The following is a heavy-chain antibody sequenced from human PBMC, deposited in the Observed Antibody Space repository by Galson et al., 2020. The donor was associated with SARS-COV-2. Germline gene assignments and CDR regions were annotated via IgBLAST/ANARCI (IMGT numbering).Heavy chain of an antibody. J-gene: IGHJ6*02. CDR2: ISSSSSYI. CDR1: GFTFSSYS. D-gene: IGHD5-18*01. CDR3: AVDTATDYYYYYGMDV. Sequence: LSLTCAASGFTFSSYSMNWVRQAPGKGLEWVSSISSSSSYIYYADSVKGRFTISRDNAKNSLYLQMNSLRAEDTAVYYCAVDTATDYYYYYGMDVWGQGTTVTVSS. V-gene: IGHV3-21*01.